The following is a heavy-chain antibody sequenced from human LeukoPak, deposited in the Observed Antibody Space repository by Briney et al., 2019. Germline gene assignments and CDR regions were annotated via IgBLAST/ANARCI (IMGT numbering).Heavy chain of an antibody. CDR1: GFPISTYT. CDR3: ARAQGTTNGLLDN. Sequence: GGSLRLSCVVSGFPISTYTTTWVRQTPEKGLEWVSSITFSGGTTYYADSVRGRFTISGDDSENPLYLQMTSLRVEDTAVYYCARAQGTTNGLLDNWGQGVLVTVSS. D-gene: IGHD5-24*01. CDR2: ITFSGGTT. J-gene: IGHJ4*02. V-gene: IGHV3-23*01.